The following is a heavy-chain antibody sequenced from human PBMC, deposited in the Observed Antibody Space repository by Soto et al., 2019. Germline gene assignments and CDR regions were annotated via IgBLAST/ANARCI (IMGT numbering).Heavy chain of an antibody. D-gene: IGHD3-10*01. CDR1: GDTFTNFG. CDR2: LATYNANR. V-gene: IGHV1-18*01. J-gene: IGHJ5*02. Sequence: APVKVSCKASGDTFTNFGLSWVRHAPAEGLEWMGWLATYNANRNYAQKFQDRLTMTTDTSTSTAYMDLKSLTYDDTAVYYCARVLRGVVNWFDPWGRG. CDR3: ARVLRGVVNWFDP.